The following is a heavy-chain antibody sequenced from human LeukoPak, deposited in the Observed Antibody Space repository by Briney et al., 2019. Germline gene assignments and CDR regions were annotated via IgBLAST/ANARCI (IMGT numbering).Heavy chain of an antibody. CDR3: ARQQSDDSSGYYWSGWYFDL. CDR1: GGSISSYY. V-gene: IGHV4-39*01. J-gene: IGHJ2*01. CDR2: IYYSGST. Sequence: PSETLSLTCTVSGGSISSYYWSWIRQPPGKGLEWIGSIYYSGSTYYNPSLKSRVTISVDTSKNQFSLKLSSVTAADTAVYYCARQQSDDSSGYYWSGWYFDLWGRGTLVTVSS. D-gene: IGHD3-22*01.